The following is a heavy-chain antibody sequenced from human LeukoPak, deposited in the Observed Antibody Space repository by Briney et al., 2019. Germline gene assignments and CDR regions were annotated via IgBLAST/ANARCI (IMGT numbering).Heavy chain of an antibody. V-gene: IGHV3-23*01. D-gene: IGHD3-22*01. CDR3: ARDGRNYYDRSGYYSALAY. J-gene: IGHJ4*02. CDR1: GFTFSSYA. CDR2: ISGSGGGT. Sequence: GGSLRLSCAASGFTFSSYAMSWVRQAPGKGLEWVSTISGSGGGTYYADSVKGRFTISRDNSKNTLYLQINSLRTDDTAVYYCARDGRNYYDRSGYYSALAYWGQGTLVTVSS.